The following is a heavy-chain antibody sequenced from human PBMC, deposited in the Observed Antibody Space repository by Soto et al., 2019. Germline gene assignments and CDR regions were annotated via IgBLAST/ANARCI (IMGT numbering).Heavy chain of an antibody. CDR2: INHSGST. Sequence: PSETLSLTCAVYGGSFSGYYWSWIRQPPGKGLEWIGEINHSGSTNYNPSLKSRVTISVDTSKNQFSLKLSSVTAADTAVYYCSRPGGGYYYYMDVWGKGTTVT. V-gene: IGHV4-34*01. J-gene: IGHJ6*03. CDR3: SRPGGGYYYYMDV. D-gene: IGHD3-10*01. CDR1: GGSFSGYY.